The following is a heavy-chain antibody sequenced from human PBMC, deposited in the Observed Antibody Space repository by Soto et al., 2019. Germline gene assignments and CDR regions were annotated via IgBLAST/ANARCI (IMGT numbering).Heavy chain of an antibody. CDR2: IYHGDCDT. V-gene: IGHV5-51*01. Sequence: GESLKISCKGPGYSFTSYWIGWARQMPGKGLEWMGIIYHGDCDTRYSPPFQGQVNISADKSISTAYLQWSTLKASDTAMYYCARSRIRGYYDSSGSDYFDYWGQGTLVTVS. J-gene: IGHJ4*02. CDR3: ARSRIRGYYDSSGSDYFDY. D-gene: IGHD3-22*01. CDR1: GYSFTSYW.